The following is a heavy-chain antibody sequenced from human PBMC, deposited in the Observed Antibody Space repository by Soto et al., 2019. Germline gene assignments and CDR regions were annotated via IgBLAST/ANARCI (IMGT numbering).Heavy chain of an antibody. D-gene: IGHD2-2*01. V-gene: IGHV4-31*03. CDR2: IYYSGST. CDR1: GGSISSGGYY. J-gene: IGHJ5*02. Sequence: SETLSLTCTVSGGSISSGGYYWSWIRQHPGKGLEWIGYIYYSGSTYYNPSLKRRVTISVDTSKNQFSLKLSSVTAADTAVYYCARGVDGGINWFDPWGQGTLVTVSS. CDR3: ARGVDGGINWFDP.